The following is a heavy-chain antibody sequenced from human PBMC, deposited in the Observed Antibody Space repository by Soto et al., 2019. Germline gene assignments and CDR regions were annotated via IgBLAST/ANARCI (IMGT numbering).Heavy chain of an antibody. V-gene: IGHV3-7*03. CDR3: VRVPPPATTSLDY. CDR1: GFTFSSYW. D-gene: IGHD2-15*01. CDR2: IKQDGSEK. J-gene: IGHJ4*02. Sequence: GGSLRLSCAASGFTFSSYWMSWVRQAPGKGLEWVANIKQDGSEKYYVDSVKGRFTISRDNAKNSLYLQMNSLRAEDTAVYYCVRVPPPATTSLDYWGQGTLVTVSS.